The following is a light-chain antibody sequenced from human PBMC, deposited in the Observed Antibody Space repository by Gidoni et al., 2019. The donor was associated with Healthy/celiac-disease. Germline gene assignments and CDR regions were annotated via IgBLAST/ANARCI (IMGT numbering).Light chain of an antibody. J-gene: IGKJ1*01. CDR2: GAS. V-gene: IGKV3-15*01. CDR1: QSVSSN. CDR3: QQYNTCPLA. Sequence: EIVMTQSPATLSVSPGERATLYCRASQSVSSNLACHQQKPGQPPMLLIYGASPRATGIPARFSSSGSGTEFTLTISSLQSEDFAVYYCQQYNTCPLAFGQGTKVEIK.